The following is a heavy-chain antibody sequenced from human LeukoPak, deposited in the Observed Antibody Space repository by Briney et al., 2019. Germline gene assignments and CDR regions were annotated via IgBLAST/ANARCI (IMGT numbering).Heavy chain of an antibody. CDR3: AREYSGSSGYYGMDV. CDR1: GFTFSRYC. J-gene: IGHJ6*02. CDR2: IESGGSST. V-gene: IGHV3-74*01. D-gene: IGHD6-6*01. Sequence: GGSLRLSCAASGFTFSRYCMHWVRQAPGKGLEWVSGIESGGSSTNYADSVKGRFTISRDNAKNTLYLQMNSLRVEDTALYYCAREYSGSSGYYGMDVWGQGTTVTVSS.